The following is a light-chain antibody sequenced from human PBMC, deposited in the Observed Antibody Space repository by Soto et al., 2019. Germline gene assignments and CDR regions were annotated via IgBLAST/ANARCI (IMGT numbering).Light chain of an antibody. Sequence: QSVLTQPRSVSGSPGQSVTISCTGTSSDVGDYNYVSWYQQHPGKAPKLMIYDANKRPSGVPDRFSGSKSGNTASLTISGLQAEDEADYYCCSYAGSYTFIFGGGTKLNVL. V-gene: IGLV2-11*01. CDR3: CSYAGSYTFI. J-gene: IGLJ2*01. CDR1: SSDVGDYNY. CDR2: DAN.